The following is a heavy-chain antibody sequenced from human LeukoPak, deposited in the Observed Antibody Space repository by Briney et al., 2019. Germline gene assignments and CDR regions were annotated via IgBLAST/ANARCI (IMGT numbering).Heavy chain of an antibody. D-gene: IGHD2-21*02. CDR2: IYHSGST. CDR1: GGSISRGGYS. Sequence: SETLSLTCAVSGGSISRGGYSWSWIRQPPGKGLEWIGYIYHSGSTYYNPSLKSRVTISVDRSKNQFSLKLSSVTAADTAVYYCASGTECGGDCYSLWGQGTLVTASS. CDR3: ASGTECGGDCYSL. J-gene: IGHJ4*02. V-gene: IGHV4-30-2*01.